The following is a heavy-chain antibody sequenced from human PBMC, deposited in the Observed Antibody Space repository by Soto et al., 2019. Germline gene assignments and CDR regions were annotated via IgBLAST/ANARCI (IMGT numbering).Heavy chain of an antibody. CDR1: EFTFRSYG. D-gene: IGHD3-10*01. V-gene: IGHV3-7*04. CDR3: ARYGSGKYHYYYGMDI. CDR2: IKEDGSEK. J-gene: IGHJ6*02. Sequence: EVQLVESGGGLVQPGGSLRLSCAASEFTFRSYGMSWVRQAPGKGLEWVANIKEDGSEKYYVDSVKGRFTISRDNAKNSLSLQMNSLRAEDTAVYYCARYGSGKYHYYYGMDIWGQGTTVTVSS.